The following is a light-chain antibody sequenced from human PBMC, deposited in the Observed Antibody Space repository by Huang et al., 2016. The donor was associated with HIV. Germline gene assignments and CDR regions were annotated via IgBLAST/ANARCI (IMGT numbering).Light chain of an antibody. CDR3: QQYGSSPRT. J-gene: IGKJ1*01. Sequence: EIVLTQSPGTLSLSQGERATLSCRASQNIRSSSLAWYQQKPGQAPSLLIYGVSSRATGIPDRFSGSGSGTDFTLTISRLEPEDFAVYYCQQYGSSPRTFGQGTKVEIK. V-gene: IGKV3-20*01. CDR2: GVS. CDR1: QNIRSSS.